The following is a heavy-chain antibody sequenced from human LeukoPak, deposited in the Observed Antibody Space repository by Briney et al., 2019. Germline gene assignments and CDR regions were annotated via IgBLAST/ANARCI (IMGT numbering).Heavy chain of an antibody. CDR1: GFTFSSYA. J-gene: IGHJ3*02. V-gene: IGHV3-23*01. CDR3: AKDSGIAARPDAFDI. D-gene: IGHD6-6*01. Sequence: GESLRLSCAASGFTFSSYAMTWVRQAPGKGLERVATISISGDSTLYGDSVKGRFTISRDNSKNTLYLQMNSLRAEDTAVYYCAKDSGIAARPDAFDIWGQGAMVTVSS. CDR2: ISISGDST.